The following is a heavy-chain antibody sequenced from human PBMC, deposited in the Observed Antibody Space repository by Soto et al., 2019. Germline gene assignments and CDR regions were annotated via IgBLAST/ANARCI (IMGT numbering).Heavy chain of an antibody. CDR3: AKASGWFGEFDY. Sequence: EVQLLESGGGLVQPGGSLRLSCAASGFTFSSYAMSWVRQAPGKGLEWGSAISGSGGSTYYADSVKGRFTISRDNSKNTLYLQMNRLRAEDTAVYYCAKASGWFGEFDYWGQGTLVTVSS. CDR2: ISGSGGST. J-gene: IGHJ4*02. D-gene: IGHD3-10*01. V-gene: IGHV3-23*01. CDR1: GFTFSSYA.